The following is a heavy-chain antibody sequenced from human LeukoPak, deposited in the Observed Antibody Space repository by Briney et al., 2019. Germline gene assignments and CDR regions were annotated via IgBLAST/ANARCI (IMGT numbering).Heavy chain of an antibody. Sequence: KGLEWEAFIRYDGTNNYDADSVKGRFTISRDNSKNALSLQMNSLRAEDTAVYYCAKDTNFFFQAEDGIRGVRSVSAFLLNRSSDL. CDR3: AKDTNFFFQAEDGIRGVRSVSAFLLNRSSDL. V-gene: IGHV3-30*02. CDR2: IRYDGTNN. D-gene: IGHD3-10*02. J-gene: IGHJ2*01.